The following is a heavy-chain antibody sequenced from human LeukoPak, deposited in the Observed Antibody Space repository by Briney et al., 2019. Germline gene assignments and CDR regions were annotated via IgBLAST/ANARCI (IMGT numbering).Heavy chain of an antibody. CDR1: GFTFSDYW. J-gene: IGHJ4*02. D-gene: IGHD6-25*01. V-gene: IGHV3-7*01. Sequence: GRSLRLSCAASGFTFSDYWMSWVRQAPGNGLEWVANIKEDGSEKYYVDSVKGRFTISRDSAKNSLFLQMNSLRAEDTAVYYCARASRGIAANLCFDYWGQGILVTVSS. CDR3: ARASRGIAANLCFDY. CDR2: IKEDGSEK.